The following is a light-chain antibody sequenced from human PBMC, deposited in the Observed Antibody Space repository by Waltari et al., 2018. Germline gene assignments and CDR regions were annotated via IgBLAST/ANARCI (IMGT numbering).Light chain of an antibody. J-gene: IGKJ4*01. CDR1: QSISQW. Sequence: DIQMTQSPSTLSASVGDRVTITCRASQSISQWLAWYQQKPGKAPKLLIYKASTLEGGVPSRFSGSGSGTDFTLIISSLQPDDFATYYCQQYNSYSLLSFGGGTKVEIK. CDR3: QQYNSYSLLS. CDR2: KAS. V-gene: IGKV1-5*03.